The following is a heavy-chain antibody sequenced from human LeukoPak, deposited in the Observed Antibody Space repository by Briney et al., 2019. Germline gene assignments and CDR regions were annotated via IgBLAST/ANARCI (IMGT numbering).Heavy chain of an antibody. D-gene: IGHD3-22*01. V-gene: IGHV4-31*03. CDR1: GGSINSSAFY. Sequence: SQTLSLTCTVSGGSINSSAFYWSWLRQNPGKGLEWIGYMHYSGSTYYNSSLKSRITISIETSKSQFSLKLSSVTAADTAVYYCGRYDSGGSKGVFDYWGQGALVTVSS. CDR2: MHYSGST. J-gene: IGHJ4*02. CDR3: GRYDSGGSKGVFDY.